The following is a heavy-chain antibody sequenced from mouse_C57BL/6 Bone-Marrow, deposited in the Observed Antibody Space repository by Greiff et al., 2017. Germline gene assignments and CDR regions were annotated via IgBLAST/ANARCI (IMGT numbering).Heavy chain of an antibody. J-gene: IGHJ4*01. D-gene: IGHD2-4*01. V-gene: IGHV14-4*01. CDR3: TTYDYEGMDY. CDR2: IDPENGDT. Sequence: EVQLQQSGAELVRPGASVKLSCTASGFNIKDDYMHWVKQRPEQGLEWIGWIDPENGDTEYASKFQGKATITADTSSNTAYLQLSSLTSEDTAVYYCTTYDYEGMDYWGQGTSVTVSS. CDR1: GFNIKDDY.